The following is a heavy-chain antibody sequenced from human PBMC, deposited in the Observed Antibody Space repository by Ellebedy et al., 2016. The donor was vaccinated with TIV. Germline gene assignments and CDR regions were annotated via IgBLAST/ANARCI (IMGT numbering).Heavy chain of an antibody. J-gene: IGHJ4*02. D-gene: IGHD2-21*01. V-gene: IGHV1-18*01. CDR1: GYTFTSYG. Sequence: AASVKVSCKTSGYTFTSYGISWVRQAPGQGLEWMGWISAYNGNTNSAQNLQGRVTMTTDTSTSTAYMDLRSLRSDDTAVYYCARDNAKMRGIYPDWGQGTLVTVSS. CDR2: ISAYNGNT. CDR3: ARDNAKMRGIYPD.